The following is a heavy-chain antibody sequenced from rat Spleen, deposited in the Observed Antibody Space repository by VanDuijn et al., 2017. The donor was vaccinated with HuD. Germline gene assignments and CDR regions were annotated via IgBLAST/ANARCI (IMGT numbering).Heavy chain of an antibody. Sequence: EVQLVESGGGLVQPGRSLKLSCAASGFTFSDYNMAWVRQAPKKGLEWVATFIYDGSRTYYRDSVKGRFTISRDTAKSTLFLQMDSLRSEDTATYYCTNNWEAYYWGQGVMVTVSS. J-gene: IGHJ2*01. V-gene: IGHV5S10*01. CDR2: FIYDGSRT. CDR1: GFTFSDYN. D-gene: IGHD5-1*01. CDR3: TNNWEAYY.